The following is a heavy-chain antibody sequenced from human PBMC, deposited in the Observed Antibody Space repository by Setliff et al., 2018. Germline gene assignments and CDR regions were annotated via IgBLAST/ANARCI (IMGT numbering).Heavy chain of an antibody. V-gene: IGHV1-69*10. Sequence: AASVKVSCKASGYTFSSYAISWVRQAPGQGLEWMGGTIPLLPLPNYAVKFQGRVTITADKSTTTAYMELTSLRSDDAAVYYCARGPSGWSSATSRYYFYMDVWGKGTTVTVSS. J-gene: IGHJ6*03. D-gene: IGHD6-19*01. CDR1: GYTFSSYA. CDR2: TIPLLPLP. CDR3: ARGPSGWSSATSRYYFYMDV.